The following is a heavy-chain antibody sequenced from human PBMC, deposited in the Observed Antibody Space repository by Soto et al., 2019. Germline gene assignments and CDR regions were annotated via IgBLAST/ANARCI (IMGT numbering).Heavy chain of an antibody. V-gene: IGHV2-5*02. CDR3: ASAGYNSGCCLYYCFYGMDV. J-gene: IGHJ6*02. Sequence: QITLKESGPTLVKPTQTLTLTCTFSGFSLNASGVGVGWIRQPPGKALEWLALIYWDDDKRYSPSLKSRLTITKDTSKNQVVLTMNSMDPVDTATYYCASAGYNSGCCLYYCFYGMDVWGQGTTVTVSS. CDR2: IYWDDDK. D-gene: IGHD6-19*01. CDR1: GFSLNASGVG.